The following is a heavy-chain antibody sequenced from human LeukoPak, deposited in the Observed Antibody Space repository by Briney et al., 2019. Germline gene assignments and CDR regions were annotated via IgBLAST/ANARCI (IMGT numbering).Heavy chain of an antibody. CDR1: GFTFSNYA. CDR2: ISSSSSTI. Sequence: GGSLRLSCAASGFTFSNYAMNWVRKAPGKGLEWISYISSSSSTIYYADSVKGRFTIARDNAKNSLYLQMSSLRAEDTAVYYCARAGIAGTGYIDYWGQGTLVTVSS. D-gene: IGHD6-13*01. J-gene: IGHJ4*02. CDR3: ARAGIAGTGYIDY. V-gene: IGHV3-48*01.